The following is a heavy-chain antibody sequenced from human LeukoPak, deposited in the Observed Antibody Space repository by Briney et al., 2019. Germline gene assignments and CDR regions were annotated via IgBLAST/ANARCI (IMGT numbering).Heavy chain of an antibody. V-gene: IGHV4-59*01. D-gene: IGHD3-10*01. CDR3: ARRGPMVRGAAFDY. Sequence: SETLSLTCTVSGGSISSYYWSWIRQPPGKGLEWIGYIYYSGSTNYNPSLKSRVTLSVDTSKNQFSLKLSSVTAADTAVYYCARRGPMVRGAAFDYWGQGTLVTVSS. CDR1: GGSISSYY. CDR2: IYYSGST. J-gene: IGHJ4*02.